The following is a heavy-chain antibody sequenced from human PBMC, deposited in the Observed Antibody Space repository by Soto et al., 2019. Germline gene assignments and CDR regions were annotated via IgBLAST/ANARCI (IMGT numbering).Heavy chain of an antibody. Sequence: PSETLSLTCAVSGDSISSAKWWNLVRQTPGKGLEWIGEIYHTGTTYYNPSLQSRVTISVDKSRNQFSMRLSSVTAADTAIYYCASHLGPTRGPFDFWGQGALVTVSS. CDR2: IYHTGTT. CDR1: GDSISSAKW. V-gene: IGHV4-4*02. J-gene: IGHJ4*02. CDR3: ASHLGPTRGPFDF. D-gene: IGHD1-26*01.